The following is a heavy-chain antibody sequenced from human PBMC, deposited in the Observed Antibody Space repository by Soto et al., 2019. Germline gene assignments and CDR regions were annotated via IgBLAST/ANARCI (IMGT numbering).Heavy chain of an antibody. CDR2: ISGSGSST. D-gene: IGHD4-17*01. CDR3: AKWAYGDYPGWADS. V-gene: IGHV3-23*01. J-gene: IGHJ4*02. Sequence: GGSLRLSCVVSGFTFSNYAMSWVRQAPGKGLEWVSVISGSGSSTHYADSLRGRFTTSRDNSEKTMYLQMNGLRAEDTAVYYCAKWAYGDYPGWADSWGKGTLVTVSS. CDR1: GFTFSNYA.